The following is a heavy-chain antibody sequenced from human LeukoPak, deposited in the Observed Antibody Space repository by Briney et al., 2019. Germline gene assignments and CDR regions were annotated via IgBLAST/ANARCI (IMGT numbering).Heavy chain of an antibody. D-gene: IGHD6-19*01. CDR1: GGSFSGYY. CDR3: ARRRGYSSVLD. V-gene: IGHV4-34*01. CDR2: INHNGST. J-gene: IGHJ4*02. Sequence: PSETLSLTCAVYGGSFSGYYWSWIRQPPGKGLEWVGEINHNGSTNYNPSLKSRVTISVDTSKNQFSLKLSSVAAADTAVYYCARRRGYSSVLDWGQGTRVTVSS.